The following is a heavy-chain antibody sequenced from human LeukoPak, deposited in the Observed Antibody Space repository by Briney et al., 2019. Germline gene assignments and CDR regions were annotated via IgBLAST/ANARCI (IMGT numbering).Heavy chain of an antibody. J-gene: IGHJ4*02. Sequence: PGGSLRLSCSASGFTFIYYAMHWVRQAPGKGLEYVSGISSNGGNTYYADSVKGRFTMSRANTNNTLYLQMSSLRAGDTALYYCVKDRGQSIETAGHFGAWGQGTLVTVSS. D-gene: IGHD5-24*01. CDR1: GFTFIYYA. V-gene: IGHV3-64D*06. CDR2: ISSNGGNT. CDR3: VKDRGQSIETAGHFGA.